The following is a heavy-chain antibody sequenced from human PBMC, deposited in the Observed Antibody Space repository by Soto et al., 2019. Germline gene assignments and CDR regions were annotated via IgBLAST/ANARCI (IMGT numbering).Heavy chain of an antibody. D-gene: IGHD3-22*01. CDR2: ISGSGGST. V-gene: IGHV3-23*01. J-gene: IGHJ4*02. CDR3: AKGHYYDSSGYYYFDY. CDR1: GFTFSSYA. Sequence: GESLKISCAASGFTFSSYAMSWVRQAPGKGLEWVSAISGSGGSTYYADSVKGRFTISRDNSKNTLYLQMNSLRAEDTAVYYCAKGHYYDSSGYYYFDYWGQGTLVTVSS.